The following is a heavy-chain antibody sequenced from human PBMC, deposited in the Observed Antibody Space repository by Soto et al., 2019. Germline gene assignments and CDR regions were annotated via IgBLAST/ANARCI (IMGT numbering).Heavy chain of an antibody. Sequence: SETLSLTCAVSGGSISSGGYSWSWIRQPPGKGLEWIGYIYHSGSTYYNPSLKSRVTISVDRSKNQFSLKLSSVTAADTAVYYCARDVGAGLGYFDYWGQGTLVTVSS. D-gene: IGHD3-10*01. J-gene: IGHJ4*02. CDR3: ARDVGAGLGYFDY. CDR1: GGSISSGGYS. CDR2: IYHSGST. V-gene: IGHV4-30-2*01.